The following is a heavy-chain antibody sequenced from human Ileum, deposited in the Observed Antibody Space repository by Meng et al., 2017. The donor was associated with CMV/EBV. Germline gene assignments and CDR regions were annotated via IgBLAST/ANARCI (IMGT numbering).Heavy chain of an antibody. CDR3: ARLVTPRIPIDY. J-gene: IGHJ4*02. CDR1: GYTFTGYY. V-gene: IGHV1-2*02. D-gene: IGHD2-2*02. Sequence: ASVKVSCKASGYTFTGYYMHWVRQAPGQGLEWMGWINPNSGGTNYAQKFQGRVTMTRDTSISTAYMELSRLRSDDTAVYYCARLVTPRIPIDYWGQGTRVTGSS. CDR2: INPNSGGT.